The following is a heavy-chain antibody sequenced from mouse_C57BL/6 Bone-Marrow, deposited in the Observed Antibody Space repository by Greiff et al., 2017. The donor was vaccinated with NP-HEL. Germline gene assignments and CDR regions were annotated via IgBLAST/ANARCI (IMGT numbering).Heavy chain of an antibody. CDR1: GYTFTSYW. Sequence: QVQLKQPGAELVRPGSSVKLSCKASGYTFTSYWMHWVKQRPIQGLEWIGNIDPSDSETHYNQKFKDKATLTVDKSSSTAYMQLSSLTSEDSAVYYCARSSMITTQRYYAMDYWGQGTSVTVSS. CDR2: IDPSDSET. V-gene: IGHV1-52*01. D-gene: IGHD2-4*01. CDR3: ARSSMITTQRYYAMDY. J-gene: IGHJ4*01.